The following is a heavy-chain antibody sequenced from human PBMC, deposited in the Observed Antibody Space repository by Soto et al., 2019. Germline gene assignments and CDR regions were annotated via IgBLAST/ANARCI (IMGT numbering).Heavy chain of an antibody. CDR2: IYSGGST. V-gene: IGHV3-53*01. Sequence: GGSLRLSCAASGFTVSSNYMSWVRQAPGKGLEWVSVIYSGGSTYYADSVKGRFTISRDNSKNTLYLQMNSLRAEDTAVYYCASRGVPGFGESIDYWGQGTLVTVSS. CDR1: GFTVSSNY. CDR3: ASRGVPGFGESIDY. J-gene: IGHJ4*02. D-gene: IGHD3-10*01.